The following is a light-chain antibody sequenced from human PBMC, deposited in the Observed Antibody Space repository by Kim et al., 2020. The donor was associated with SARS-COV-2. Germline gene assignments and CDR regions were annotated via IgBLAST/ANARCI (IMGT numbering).Light chain of an antibody. Sequence: APGKTGMITRGGTNIGGKSVQWYQQKPGQAPVLVISYDSDRPSGIPERFSGSNSGNTATLTINGVEAGDESDYYCQVWDNRSDHAIFGGGTQLTVL. CDR1: NIGGKS. CDR2: YDS. J-gene: IGLJ2*01. V-gene: IGLV3-21*04. CDR3: QVWDNRSDHAI.